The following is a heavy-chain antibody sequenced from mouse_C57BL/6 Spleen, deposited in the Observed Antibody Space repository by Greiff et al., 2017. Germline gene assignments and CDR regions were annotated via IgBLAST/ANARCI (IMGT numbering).Heavy chain of an antibody. CDR2: IDPCGSCT. V-gene: IGHV1-59*01. D-gene: IGHD1-1*01. J-gene: IGHJ4*01. Sequence: QVQLQQPGAELVKPGASVKMSCKASGYTFTSYWIHWVKQRPGQGLEWIGVIDPCGSCTNYNQKFKGKATLTVDTSSSTAYMQLSSLTSEDSAVYYCARRSCLRGAYDYWGHAPSVTVSS. CDR1: GYTFTSYW. CDR3: ARRSCLRGAYDY.